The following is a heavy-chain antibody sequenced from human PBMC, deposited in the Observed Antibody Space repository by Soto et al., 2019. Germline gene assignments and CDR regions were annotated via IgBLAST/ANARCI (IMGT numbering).Heavy chain of an antibody. CDR3: ARIVATTPYFHHYMDV. J-gene: IGHJ6*03. V-gene: IGHV4-39*01. Sequence: QLQLQESGPGLVKPSETLSLTCTVSVGPISSSGPFWGWIRQPPGKGLEWIGTFFFTGSTYYNSSFKSRVTMSVDTSKNQFSLKLSSVTAADTAVYYCARIVATTPYFHHYMDVWGKGTTGTVSS. CDR1: VGPISSSGPF. D-gene: IGHD5-12*01. CDR2: FFFTGST.